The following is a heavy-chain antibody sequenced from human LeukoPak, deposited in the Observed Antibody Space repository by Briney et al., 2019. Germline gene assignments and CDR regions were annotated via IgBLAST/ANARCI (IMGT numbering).Heavy chain of an antibody. CDR1: VFAFDDYA. CDR3: AKDLTTVTTNQFDY. CDR2: ISWNSGSI. V-gene: IGHV3-9*01. Sequence: GGSLRLSFPSSVFAFDDYAMHWLRQAPGKGLDGVSGISWNSGSIGYADSVTGRFTISRDNAKNSLYLQMTSLRAEATALSYCAKDLTTVTTNQFDYWGQGPVVIVSS. J-gene: IGHJ4*02. D-gene: IGHD4-17*01.